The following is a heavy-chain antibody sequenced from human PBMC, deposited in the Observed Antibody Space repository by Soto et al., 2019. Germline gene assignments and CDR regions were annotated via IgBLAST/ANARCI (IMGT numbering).Heavy chain of an antibody. CDR2: IGGGGATT. V-gene: IGHV3-23*01. J-gene: IGHJ4*02. Sequence: EVQLLESGGGLVQPGGSLRLSCAASGFTFRNSAMNWVRQVPGKGLEWVSAIGGGGATTFYADSLKGRFTVSRDNSKNTLYLQMNSLKAEDTAVYYCVFHSSGKYFFEHWGQGALVTVSS. CDR3: VFHSSGKYFFEH. CDR1: GFTFRNSA. D-gene: IGHD3-22*01.